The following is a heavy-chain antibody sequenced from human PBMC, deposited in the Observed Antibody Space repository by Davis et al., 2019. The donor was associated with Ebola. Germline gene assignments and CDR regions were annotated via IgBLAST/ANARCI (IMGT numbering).Heavy chain of an antibody. CDR2: TYYRSKWFV. D-gene: IGHD3-22*01. CDR1: GDSVSSNTAA. CDR3: ARDTTYDQGYDY. J-gene: IGHJ4*02. V-gene: IGHV6-1*01. Sequence: SQTPSLTCAISGDSVSSNTAAWHWIRQSPSRGLEWLGRTYYRSKWFVDYAVSVKSRLTINSDTSKNQFSLQLSSVTPEDTAVYYCARDTTYDQGYDYWGQGILVTVSS.